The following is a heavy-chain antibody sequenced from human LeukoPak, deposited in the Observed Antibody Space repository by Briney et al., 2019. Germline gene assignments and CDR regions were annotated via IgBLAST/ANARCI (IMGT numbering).Heavy chain of an antibody. Sequence: GGSLRLSCAASGFTFSSYSMNWVRQAPGKGLEWVSSISSSSSYIYYADSVKGRFTISRDNAKNSLYLQTNSLRAEDTAVYYCARSDYGDYVGYFDYWGQGTLVTVSS. CDR2: ISSSSSYI. D-gene: IGHD4-17*01. J-gene: IGHJ4*02. CDR1: GFTFSSYS. V-gene: IGHV3-21*01. CDR3: ARSDYGDYVGYFDY.